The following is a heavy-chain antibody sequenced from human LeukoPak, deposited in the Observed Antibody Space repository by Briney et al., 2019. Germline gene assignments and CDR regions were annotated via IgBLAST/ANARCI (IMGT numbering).Heavy chain of an antibody. CDR1: GFTFSRYE. J-gene: IGHJ6*02. D-gene: IGHD3-10*01. CDR2: ISPSGSTM. V-gene: IGHV3-48*03. Sequence: PGGSLRLSCAVSGFTFSRYEMSWVRQAPGKGLEWISYISPSGSTMYYVDSVKGRFTISRDNAQDSLYLQMDSLRDEDTAVYYCAKDLGLRAYHYYGMDVWGQGTTVTVSS. CDR3: AKDLGLRAYHYYGMDV.